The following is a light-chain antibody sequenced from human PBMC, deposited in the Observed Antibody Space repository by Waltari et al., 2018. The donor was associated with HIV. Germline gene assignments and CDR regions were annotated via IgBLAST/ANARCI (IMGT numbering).Light chain of an antibody. CDR1: QSVPNNY. CDR2: GAS. CDR3: QHYGTSLHWT. V-gene: IGKV3-20*01. Sequence: FVLPQSPGTLSSSPRDRATISCRASQSVPNNYLAWYQKKVGQAPRLLIYGASTRATGIPSRFSGSGSGADFTLTINRLEPEDFAVYYCQHYGTSLHWTFGQGTKVEIK. J-gene: IGKJ1*01.